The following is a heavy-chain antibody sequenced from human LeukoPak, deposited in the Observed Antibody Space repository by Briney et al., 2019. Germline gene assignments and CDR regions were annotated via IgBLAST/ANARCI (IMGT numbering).Heavy chain of an antibody. J-gene: IGHJ4*02. CDR3: ARVGRYSGYLGY. CDR2: IKQDGSEK. D-gene: IGHD5-12*01. Sequence: GGSLRLSCAASGFTLSSYWMSWVRQAPGKGLEWVANIKQDGSEKYYVDSVKGRFTISRDNAKNSLYLQMNSLRAEDTAVYYCARVGRYSGYLGYWGQGTLVTVSS. V-gene: IGHV3-7*01. CDR1: GFTLSSYW.